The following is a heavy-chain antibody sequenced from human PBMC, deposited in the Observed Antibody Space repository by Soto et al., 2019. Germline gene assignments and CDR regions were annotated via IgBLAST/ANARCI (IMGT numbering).Heavy chain of an antibody. CDR1: GGSFSGYY. V-gene: IGHV4-34*01. CDR3: ARVPSSSWYNWFDP. D-gene: IGHD6-13*01. Sequence: SETLSLTCAVYGGSFSGYYWSWIRQPPGKGLEWIGEINHSGSTNYNPSLKSRVTISVDTSKNQFSLKLSSVTAADTAVYYCARVPSSSWYNWFDPWGQGTLVTVSS. CDR2: INHSGST. J-gene: IGHJ5*02.